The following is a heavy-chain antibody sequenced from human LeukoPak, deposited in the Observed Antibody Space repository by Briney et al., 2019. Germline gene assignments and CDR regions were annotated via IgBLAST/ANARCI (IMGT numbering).Heavy chain of an antibody. V-gene: IGHV3-53*01. J-gene: IGHJ6*02. Sequence: GGSLRLSCGASGFTVSSNYMGWVRQAPGKGLEWVSCIYSGGSTYYADSVKGRFTISRDNSKNTLYLQMNSLRAEDTAVYYCARGVVVAATRPYGMDVWGQGTTVTVSS. D-gene: IGHD2-15*01. CDR2: IYSGGST. CDR3: ARGVVVAATRPYGMDV. CDR1: GFTVSSNY.